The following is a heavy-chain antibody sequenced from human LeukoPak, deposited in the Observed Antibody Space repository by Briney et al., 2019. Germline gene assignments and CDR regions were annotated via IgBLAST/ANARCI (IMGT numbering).Heavy chain of an antibody. Sequence: SETLSLTCTVSGGSISSSYWNWIRQPPGKGLEWIGYIYYSRDINYNPSLKSRVTISVDASKNQFSLKLSSVTAADTAVYYCARVSSSWYSNYFDYWGQGTLVTVSS. CDR3: ARVSSSWYSNYFDY. V-gene: IGHV4-59*12. CDR2: IYYSRDI. J-gene: IGHJ4*02. CDR1: GGSISSSY. D-gene: IGHD6-13*01.